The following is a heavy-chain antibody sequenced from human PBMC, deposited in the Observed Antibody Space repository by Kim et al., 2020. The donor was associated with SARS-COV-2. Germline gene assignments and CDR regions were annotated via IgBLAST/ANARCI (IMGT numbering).Heavy chain of an antibody. J-gene: IGHJ1*01. V-gene: IGHV4-59*01. CDR2: IYYSGST. D-gene: IGHD3-9*01. Sequence: SETLSLTCAVSGGSISSYYWSWIRQPQGKGLEWIGYIYYSGSTNYNPSLTSRGTISVDTSKNQISLKLSSVTAADTAAYYCERAYYDILTGYYPEYFQHWGQGTLVTVSS. CDR1: GGSISSYY. CDR3: ERAYYDILTGYYPEYFQH.